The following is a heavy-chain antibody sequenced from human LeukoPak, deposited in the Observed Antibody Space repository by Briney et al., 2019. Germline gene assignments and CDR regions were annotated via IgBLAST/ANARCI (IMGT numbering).Heavy chain of an antibody. Sequence: PSGTLSHTCTVSGGSISSYYWSWIRQPPGKGLEWIGYIYYSGSTNYNPSLKSRVTISVDTSKNQFSLKLSSVTAADTAVYYCAREMAEYYFDYWGQGTLVTVSS. CDR2: IYYSGST. V-gene: IGHV4-59*01. CDR1: GGSISSYY. CDR3: AREMAEYYFDY. J-gene: IGHJ4*02.